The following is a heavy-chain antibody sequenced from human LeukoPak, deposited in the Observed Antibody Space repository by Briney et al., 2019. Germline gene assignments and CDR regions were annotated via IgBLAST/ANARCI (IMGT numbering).Heavy chain of an antibody. J-gene: IGHJ4*02. CDR2: IGIDSGNT. D-gene: IGHD2-15*01. CDR1: GFTFSDYS. V-gene: IGHV3-48*04. Sequence: GGSLRLSCAASGFTFSDYSMNWVRQAPGKGLEWISYIGIDSGNTNYADSVKGRFTISRDNAKNSLYLQMNSLRVEDTAVYYCARDYKNATDNWGQGTLVTASS. CDR3: ARDYKNATDN.